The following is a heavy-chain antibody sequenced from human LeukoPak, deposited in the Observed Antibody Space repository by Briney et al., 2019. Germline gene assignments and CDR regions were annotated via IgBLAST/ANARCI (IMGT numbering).Heavy chain of an antibody. D-gene: IGHD1-26*01. V-gene: IGHV4-4*07. CDR1: GGSFSIYP. Sequence: WETLSLTCTVSGGSFSIYPWTWLRQTAGRGLQWIGRIHTRGTLNYTPSIQTRVTITLHAHERQFALKLSSVTAADTAVYYCARESTTVGAIGAFDIWSQATMVAVSS. CDR3: ARESTTVGAIGAFDI. J-gene: IGHJ3*02. CDR2: IHTRGTL.